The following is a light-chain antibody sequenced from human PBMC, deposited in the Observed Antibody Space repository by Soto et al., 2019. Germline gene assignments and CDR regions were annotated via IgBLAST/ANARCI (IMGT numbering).Light chain of an antibody. Sequence: DIQMTQSPSTLSASVGDRVTITCRASQSIGRSLAWYQQKLGEAPNLLIYKASSLESGVPSRFSGSGSGTEFTLTISSLQPDDFATYYCQQYNSFLLTFGPGTTVDIK. J-gene: IGKJ3*01. V-gene: IGKV1-5*01. CDR2: KAS. CDR3: QQYNSFLLT. CDR1: QSIGRS.